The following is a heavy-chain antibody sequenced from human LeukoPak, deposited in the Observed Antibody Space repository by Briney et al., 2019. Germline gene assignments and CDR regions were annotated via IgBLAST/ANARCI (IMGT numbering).Heavy chain of an antibody. CDR2: MNPNSGNT. V-gene: IGHV1-8*01. Sequence: ASVKVSCKASGYTFTSYDINWVRQATGQGLEWMGRMNPNSGNTGYAQKFQGRVTMTRNTSIGTAYMELSSLRSEDTAVYYCARMTTTLYYYYYGMDVWGQGTTVTVSS. D-gene: IGHD4-17*01. J-gene: IGHJ6*02. CDR3: ARMTTTLYYYYYGMDV. CDR1: GYTFTSYD.